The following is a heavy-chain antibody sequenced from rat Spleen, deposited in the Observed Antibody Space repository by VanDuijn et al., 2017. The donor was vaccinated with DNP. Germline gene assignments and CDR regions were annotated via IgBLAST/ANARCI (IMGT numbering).Heavy chain of an antibody. J-gene: IGHJ4*01. D-gene: IGHD1-3*01. CDR1: GFSLTNYG. CDR3: ARSLATVAPTGAMDA. Sequence: QVQLKESGPGLVQPSQTLTLSCDVSGFSLTNYGVTWVRQPPGKGLEWIGAVWSGGSRDYNSALKSRLIISRDTSKGQVFLKMNSVQTEDTAMYFCARSLATVAPTGAMDAWGQGTSVTVSS. CDR2: VWSGGSR. V-gene: IGHV2-16*01.